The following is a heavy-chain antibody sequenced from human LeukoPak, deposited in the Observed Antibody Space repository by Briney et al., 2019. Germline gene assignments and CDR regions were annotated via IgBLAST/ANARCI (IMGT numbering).Heavy chain of an antibody. CDR2: INPTGTGT. D-gene: IGHD1-7*01. J-gene: IGHJ4*02. CDR3: ARDGTSTDDY. CDR1: GYTFTKYY. V-gene: IGHV1-46*01. Sequence: GASVKVSCKASGYTFTKYYMHWVRQAPGQGLEWVGLINPTGTGTNYAQKFRGRVTLTRDTSTTTVYMELSSLRSEDTAVYYCARDGTSTDDYWGQGTLVTVSS.